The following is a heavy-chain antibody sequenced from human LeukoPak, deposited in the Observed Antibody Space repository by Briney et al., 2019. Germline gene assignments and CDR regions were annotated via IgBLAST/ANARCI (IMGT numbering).Heavy chain of an antibody. CDR2: SGST. CDR1: GGSFSDYY. CDR3: ARIGRHYYGSGKNLTPWPAGLDA. V-gene: IGHV4-59*01. D-gene: IGHD3-10*01. Sequence: PSETLSLTCTVSGGSFSDYYWTWLRQPPGKGLEWIGYSGSTNYNPSLKSRVTISIDMSKRHFSLTLSSVTAADTAVYYCARIGRHYYGSGKNLTPWPAGLDAWGQGTTVIVS. J-gene: IGHJ6*02.